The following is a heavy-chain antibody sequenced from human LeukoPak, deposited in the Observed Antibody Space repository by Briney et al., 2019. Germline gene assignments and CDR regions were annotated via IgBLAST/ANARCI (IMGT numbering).Heavy chain of an antibody. J-gene: IGHJ4*02. V-gene: IGHV4-34*01. Sequence: SETLSLTCAVYGGSFSGYYWSWIRQPPGKGLEWIGEINHSGSTNYNPSLKSRVTISVDTSKNQFSLKLSSVTAADTAVYYCARGKVVAGTPGQNSWDSWGQGTLVTVSS. CDR2: INHSGST. CDR3: ARGKVVAGTPGQNSWDS. CDR1: GGSFSGYY. D-gene: IGHD6-19*01.